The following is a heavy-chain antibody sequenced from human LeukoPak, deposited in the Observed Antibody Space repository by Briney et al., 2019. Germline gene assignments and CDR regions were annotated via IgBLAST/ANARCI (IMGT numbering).Heavy chain of an antibody. CDR3: AREEGMVRGVILDYNYYGLDV. CDR2: INPQSGGT. Sequence: ASVKVSCKASGYTFTSYAMNWVRQAPGQGLEWMGWINPQSGGTNYAQKFQGSVTLTRDASIRTAYMELSTLRLDDTAVYYCAREEGMVRGVILDYNYYGLDVWGQGTTVTVSS. J-gene: IGHJ6*02. CDR1: GYTFTSYA. D-gene: IGHD3-10*01. V-gene: IGHV1-2*04.